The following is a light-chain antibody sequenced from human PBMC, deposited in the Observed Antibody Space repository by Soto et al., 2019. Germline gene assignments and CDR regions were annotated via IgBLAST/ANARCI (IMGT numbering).Light chain of an antibody. V-gene: IGKV3-20*01. CDR3: HQYGSSLGT. CDR2: DAV. J-gene: IGKJ2*01. Sequence: IVLTQSPVTLSLSPGEGATLSCRASQSVTGTNLAWYQQRAGQAPRLLIYDAVRRATGIPDRFSGSGSGTDFTLTISSLAPEDFAVYYCHQYGSSLGTFGQGTKVEV. CDR1: QSVTGTN.